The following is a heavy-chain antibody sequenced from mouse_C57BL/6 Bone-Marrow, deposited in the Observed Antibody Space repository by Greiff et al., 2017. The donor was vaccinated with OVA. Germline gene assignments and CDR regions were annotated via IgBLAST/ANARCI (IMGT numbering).Heavy chain of an antibody. CDR1: GYTFTSYW. D-gene: IGHD2-3*01. CDR2: IYPGNSDT. V-gene: IGHV1-5*01. Sequence: SGTVLARPGASVKMSCKTSGYTFTSYWMHWVKQRPGQGLEWIGAIYPGNSDTSYNQKFKGKAKLTAVTSASTAYMELSSLTNEDSAVYYCTRGFYDGYYWFAYWGQGTLVTVSA. J-gene: IGHJ3*01. CDR3: TRGFYDGYYWFAY.